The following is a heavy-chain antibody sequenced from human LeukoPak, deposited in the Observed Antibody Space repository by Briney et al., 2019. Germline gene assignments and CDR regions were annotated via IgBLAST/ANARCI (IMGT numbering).Heavy chain of an antibody. V-gene: IGHV3-23*01. J-gene: IGHJ4*02. CDR3: AKALFRGYSGYDSLDFDY. CDR1: GFTFNSYA. Sequence: GGSLRLSCAASGFTFNSYAMSWVRQAPGKGLEWVLSISGSGGSTNYADSVKGRFTISRDNSKNTLYLQMNSLRVEDTAIYYCAKALFRGYSGYDSLDFDYWGQGTLVTVSS. D-gene: IGHD5-12*01. CDR2: ISGSGGST.